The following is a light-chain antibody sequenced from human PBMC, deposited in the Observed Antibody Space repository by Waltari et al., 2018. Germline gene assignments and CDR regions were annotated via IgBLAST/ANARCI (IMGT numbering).Light chain of an antibody. Sequence: QSVLTQPPSVSAAPGQKVTISCSGTTSNIGDNYVSWYQQFPGAAPKVLSYGDQKRPTGTPARFAASKSGTSATLDITGLQTGDEADYFCGTWDNTLSPVFGGGTTVTVL. CDR3: GTWDNTLSPV. CDR2: GDQ. CDR1: TSNIGDNY. J-gene: IGLJ2*01. V-gene: IGLV1-51*02.